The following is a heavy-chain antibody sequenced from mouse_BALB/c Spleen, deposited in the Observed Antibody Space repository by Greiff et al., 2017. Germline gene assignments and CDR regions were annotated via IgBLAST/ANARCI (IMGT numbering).Heavy chain of an antibody. J-gene: IGHJ4*01. CDR1: GYTFTSYW. V-gene: IGHV1-7*01. CDR2: INPSTGYT. Sequence: VQLQQSGAELAKPGASVKMSCKASGYTFTSYWMHWVKQRPGQGLEWIGYINPSTGYTEYNQKFKDKATLTADKSSSTAYMQLSSLTSEDSAVYYCASPHYYGYVSYAMDYWGQGTSVTVSS. CDR3: ASPHYYGYVSYAMDY. D-gene: IGHD1-2*01.